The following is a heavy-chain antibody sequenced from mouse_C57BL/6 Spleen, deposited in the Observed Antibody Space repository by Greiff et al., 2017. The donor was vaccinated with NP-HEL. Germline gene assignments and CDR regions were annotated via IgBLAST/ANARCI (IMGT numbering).Heavy chain of an antibody. CDR3: TSYGRGSY. V-gene: IGHV14-4*01. Sequence: VQLQQSGAELVRPGASVKLSCTASGFNIKDDYMHWVKQRPEQGLEWIGWIDPENGDTEYASKFQGKATITADTSSNTAYLQLSSLTSEDTAVYSCTSYGRGSYWGQGTTLTVSS. J-gene: IGHJ2*01. CDR2: IDPENGDT. CDR1: GFNIKDDY. D-gene: IGHD1-1*01.